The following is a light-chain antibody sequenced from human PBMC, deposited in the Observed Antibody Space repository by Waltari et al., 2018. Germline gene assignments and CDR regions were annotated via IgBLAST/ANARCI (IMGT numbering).Light chain of an antibody. Sequence: DVKMTQSPSSLSASVGDTVTITCRTSQNIDGRLTWLQQKPGKAPELLIYGTSILRGGVPSRFSGSGSGTNFTLTIYNLQPEDFAAYYCQQYYTFPRLSFGPGTTFDV. J-gene: IGKJ3*01. CDR1: QNIDGR. CDR2: GTS. V-gene: IGKV1-39*01. CDR3: QQYYTFPRLS.